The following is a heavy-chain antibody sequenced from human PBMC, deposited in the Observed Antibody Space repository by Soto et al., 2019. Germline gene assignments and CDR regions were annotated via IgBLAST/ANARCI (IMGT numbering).Heavy chain of an antibody. CDR3: AKDTYYHDSSGFYVFDS. CDR2: ISYDGSNK. CDR1: EFTFSSYG. Sequence: QVQLVESGGGVVQPGRSLRLSCAASEFTFSSYGMHWVRQAPGKGLEWVAHISYDGSNKHYEDSVEGRFTISRDNSKNXPSLQMNSLRAEDSAVYYCAKDTYYHDSSGFYVFDSWGQGTLISVSS. D-gene: IGHD3-22*01. V-gene: IGHV3-30*18. J-gene: IGHJ4*02.